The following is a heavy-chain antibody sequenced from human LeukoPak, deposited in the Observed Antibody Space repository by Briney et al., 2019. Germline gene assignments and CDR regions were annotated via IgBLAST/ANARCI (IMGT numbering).Heavy chain of an antibody. CDR2: ISYDGSNK. CDR1: GFTVSDRY. D-gene: IGHD2-15*01. J-gene: IGHJ4*02. CDR3: ANSRWGEYCSGGGCYSNYFDY. V-gene: IGHV3-30*18. Sequence: PGGSLRLSCAASGFTVSDRYMSWVRQALGKGLEWVAVISYDGSNKYYADSVKGRFTISRDNSKNTLYLQMNSLRAEDTAVYYCANSRWGEYCSGGGCYSNYFDYWGQGTLVTVSS.